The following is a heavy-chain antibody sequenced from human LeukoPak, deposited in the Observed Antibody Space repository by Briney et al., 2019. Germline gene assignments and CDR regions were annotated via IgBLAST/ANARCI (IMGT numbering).Heavy chain of an antibody. Sequence: ASVRVSCKASGYTFTSYGISWVRQAPGQGLEWMGWISAYNGNTNYAQKLQGRVTMTTDTSTSTAYMELRSLRSDDTAVYYCARDLPTVQLERRNDYWGQGTLVTVSS. CDR3: ARDLPTVQLERRNDY. CDR2: ISAYNGNT. D-gene: IGHD1-1*01. J-gene: IGHJ4*02. V-gene: IGHV1-18*01. CDR1: GYTFTSYG.